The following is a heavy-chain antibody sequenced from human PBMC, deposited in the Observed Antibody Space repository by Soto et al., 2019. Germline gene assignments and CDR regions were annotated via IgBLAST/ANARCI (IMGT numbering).Heavy chain of an antibody. CDR2: IKQDGSEK. CDR3: ARRPPHITIFGVVIPAPVDY. Sequence: RQSPEKGLGGVANIKQDGSEKYYVDCLKGRITISSDNAQNSLYLQMSRPRDEDTAVYYCARRPPHITIFGVVIPAPVDYWGQGPLVTVS. D-gene: IGHD3-3*01. V-gene: IGHV3-7*01. J-gene: IGHJ4*02.